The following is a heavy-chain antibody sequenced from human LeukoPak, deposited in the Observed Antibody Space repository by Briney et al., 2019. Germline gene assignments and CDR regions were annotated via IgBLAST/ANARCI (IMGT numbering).Heavy chain of an antibody. CDR2: ITGSGGST. CDR3: AKGSLQGDH. CDR1: GIPFKNSA. V-gene: IGHV3-23*01. J-gene: IGHJ1*01. D-gene: IGHD2-21*02. Sequence: GSLGLSLAASGIPFKNSAMTWGRPPPGKGMEWVSSITGSGGSTFYADSVKGRFTISRDNPKNTLYLQMNSLRVEDTAVYFCAKGSLQGDHWGQGTLVTVSS.